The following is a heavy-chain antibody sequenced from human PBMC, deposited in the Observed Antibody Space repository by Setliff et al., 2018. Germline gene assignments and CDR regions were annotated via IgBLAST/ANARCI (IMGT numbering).Heavy chain of an antibody. CDR1: GSSIMSTSYF. Sequence: SETLSLTCTVSGSSIMSTSYFWHWIRQPAGKGLEWIGHIYISGGTNYNPSLKSRVTMSVDRSKNQFSLNLRSVTAADTAIYYCARLYYASRALYFDSWGQGSLVTVSS. CDR2: IYISGGT. CDR3: ARLYYASRALYFDS. D-gene: IGHD3-16*01. J-gene: IGHJ4*02. V-gene: IGHV4-61*09.